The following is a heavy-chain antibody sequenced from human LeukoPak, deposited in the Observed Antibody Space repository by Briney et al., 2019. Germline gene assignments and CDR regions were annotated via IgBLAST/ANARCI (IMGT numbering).Heavy chain of an antibody. V-gene: IGHV4-38-2*02. CDR3: ARDLPMIALDAFDI. CDR1: GYSIISTYY. D-gene: IGHD2-21*01. J-gene: IGHJ3*02. Sequence: SETLSLTCTVSGYSIISTYYWSWIRQPPGKGLEWIGSIYHSGSAYYNPSLKSRVTISVDTSKNQFSLNLTSVTAADTAVYYCARDLPMIALDAFDIWGQGTMVTVSS. CDR2: IYHSGSA.